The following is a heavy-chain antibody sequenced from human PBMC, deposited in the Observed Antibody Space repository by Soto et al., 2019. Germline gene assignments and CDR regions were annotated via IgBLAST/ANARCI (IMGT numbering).Heavy chain of an antibody. CDR3: ARDSVPYCGGDCYYNY. CDR2: IIPIFGTA. J-gene: IGHJ4*02. Sequence: QVQLVQSGAEVKKPGSSVKVSCKASGCTFSSYALSWVRQAPGQGLEWMGGIIPIFGTANYAQNFQGRVTITADESTSTAYMKLSSMISEATAVYYCARDSVPYCGGDCYYNYSVQGTLDKVSS. CDR1: GCTFSSYA. V-gene: IGHV1-69*12. D-gene: IGHD2-21*02.